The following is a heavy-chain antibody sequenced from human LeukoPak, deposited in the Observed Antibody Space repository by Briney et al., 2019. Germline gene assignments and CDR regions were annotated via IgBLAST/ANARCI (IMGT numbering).Heavy chain of an antibody. CDR1: GGSISSGGYY. V-gene: IGHV4-31*03. CDR3: ARDSLYYYDSSGDDAFDI. J-gene: IGHJ3*02. CDR2: IYYSGST. Sequence: SSQTLSLTCTVSGGSISSGGYYWSWIRQHPGKGLEWIGYIYYSGSTYYNPSLKIRVTISVDTSKNQFSLKLSSVTAADTAVYYCARDSLYYYDSSGDDAFDIWGQGTMVTVSS. D-gene: IGHD3-22*01.